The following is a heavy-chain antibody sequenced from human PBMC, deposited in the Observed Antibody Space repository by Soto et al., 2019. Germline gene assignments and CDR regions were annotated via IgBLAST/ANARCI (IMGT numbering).Heavy chain of an antibody. CDR1: GFTFSSYS. V-gene: IGHV3-23*01. D-gene: IGHD2-2*02. Sequence: TGGSLRLSCAASGFTFSSYSMSWIRQPPGKGLEWVSAISGSGGSTYNADSVKGRFIISRDNSKNTLYLQMNSLRAEDKAVYYCANVPAAIRPAVWGQGTTVTVSS. CDR2: ISGSGGST. J-gene: IGHJ6*02. CDR3: ANVPAAIRPAV.